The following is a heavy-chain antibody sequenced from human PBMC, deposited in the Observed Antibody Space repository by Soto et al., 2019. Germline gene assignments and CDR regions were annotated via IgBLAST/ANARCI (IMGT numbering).Heavy chain of an antibody. Sequence: EVQLVESGGGLVQPGGSLRLSCAASGFTFSDHFMDWVRQAPGKGLEWVGRSRNKANTYTAEYAASVRGRFTISRDASKNSLYLQMNSLKPEDTAVYYCVRVRSYAYFDYWGQGTLVTVSS. CDR1: GFTFSDHF. CDR2: SRNKANTYTA. J-gene: IGHJ4*02. CDR3: VRVRSYAYFDY. V-gene: IGHV3-72*01. D-gene: IGHD1-26*01.